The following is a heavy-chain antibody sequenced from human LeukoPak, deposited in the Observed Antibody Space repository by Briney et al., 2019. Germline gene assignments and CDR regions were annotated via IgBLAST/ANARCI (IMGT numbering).Heavy chain of an antibody. CDR1: GGSFSGYY. V-gene: IGHV4-34*01. CDR3: ARETDYDFWSGYAFGY. J-gene: IGHJ4*02. CDR2: INHSGST. D-gene: IGHD3-3*01. Sequence: SETLSLTYAVYGGSFSGYYWSWIRQPPGKGLEWIGEINHSGSTNYNPSLKSRVTISVDTSKNQFSLKLSSVTAADTAVYYCARETDYDFWSGYAFGYWGQGTLVTVSS.